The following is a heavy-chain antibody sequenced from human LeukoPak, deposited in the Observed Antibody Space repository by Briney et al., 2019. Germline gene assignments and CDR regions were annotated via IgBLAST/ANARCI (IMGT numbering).Heavy chain of an antibody. D-gene: IGHD2/OR15-2a*01. CDR2: INPSGKI. CDR3: ARAVTFPDFYYYMGV. Sequence: PSETVSLSCAVYGVSFSGYQWIWLPQSPGMGLEWIREINPSGKINYNLSLKSRVIISVDTSKNQSSLRLSSGTAADTAIYYDARAVTFPDFYYYMGVWGAGTTVTVS. J-gene: IGHJ6*03. CDR1: GVSFSGYQ. V-gene: IGHV4-34*01.